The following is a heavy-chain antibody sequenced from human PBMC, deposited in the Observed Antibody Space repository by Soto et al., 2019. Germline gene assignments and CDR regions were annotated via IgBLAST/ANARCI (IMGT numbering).Heavy chain of an antibody. Sequence: SETLSLTCAVYGGSFSGYSWSWIRQPPGKGLEWVGEIHPSGSTNYNPSPKSRVTISVDTSKNQFSLKLSSVTAADTAVYYCARWLQFKRTSFDYWGQGTLVTVSS. D-gene: IGHD5-12*01. CDR3: ARWLQFKRTSFDY. V-gene: IGHV4-34*01. CDR2: IHPSGST. CDR1: GGSFSGYS. J-gene: IGHJ4*02.